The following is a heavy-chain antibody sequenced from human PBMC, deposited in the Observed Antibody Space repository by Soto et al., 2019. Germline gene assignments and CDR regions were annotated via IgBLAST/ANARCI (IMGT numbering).Heavy chain of an antibody. CDR3: ARDRSIAAPTYYYYGMDV. D-gene: IGHD6-6*01. CDR1: GYSFTSYW. Sequence: GESLKISCKGSGYSFTSYWIGWVRQMPGKGLEWMGIIYPGDSDTRYSPSFQGQATISADKSISTAYLQWSSLKASDTAMYYCARDRSIAAPTYYYYGMDVWGQGTTVTVSS. CDR2: IYPGDSDT. V-gene: IGHV5-51*01. J-gene: IGHJ6*02.